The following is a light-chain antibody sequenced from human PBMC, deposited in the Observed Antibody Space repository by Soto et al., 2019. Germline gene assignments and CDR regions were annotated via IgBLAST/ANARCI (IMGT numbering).Light chain of an antibody. CDR1: QSVSSSY. CDR2: GAS. CDR3: QQYGSSSTWT. V-gene: IGKV3-20*01. Sequence: EIVLTQSPGTLSLSPGQRSTLSCRASQSVSSSYLAWYQQKPGQAPRLLIYGASSRATGIPDRFSGSGSGTDFTLTISRLEPEDFAVYYCQQYGSSSTWTFGQGTTGDIK. J-gene: IGKJ1*01.